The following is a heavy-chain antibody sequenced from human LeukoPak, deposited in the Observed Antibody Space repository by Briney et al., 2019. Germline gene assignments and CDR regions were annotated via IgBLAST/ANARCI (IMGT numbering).Heavy chain of an antibody. J-gene: IGHJ4*02. V-gene: IGHV1-2*02. D-gene: IGHD2-2*01. CDR1: GYTFTDYY. CDR2: INPNTGGT. CDR3: ATDRGWDIVVVPAAMGFNY. Sequence: GASVKVSCKTTGYTFTDYYMHWVRQAPGQGLEWMGWINPNTGGTNYAQKFQGRVTMTRDTSISTAYMELSRLRSDDTAVYYCATDRGWDIVVVPAAMGFNYWGQGTLVTVSS.